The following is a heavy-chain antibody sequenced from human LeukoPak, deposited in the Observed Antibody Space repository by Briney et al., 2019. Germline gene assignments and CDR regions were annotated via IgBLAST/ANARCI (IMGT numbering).Heavy chain of an antibody. CDR3: ARDIIYDSSGYYYAGLDDAFDI. Sequence: VASVKVSCKASGYTFTSYYVHWVRQAPGQGLEWMGIINPGGGRTSYAQKFQGRVTLTRDTSTSTVYMELSSLRSEDTAVYYSARDIIYDSSGYYYAGLDDAFDIWGQGTMVTVSS. CDR2: INPGGGRT. CDR1: GYTFTSYY. V-gene: IGHV1-46*01. D-gene: IGHD3-22*01. J-gene: IGHJ3*02.